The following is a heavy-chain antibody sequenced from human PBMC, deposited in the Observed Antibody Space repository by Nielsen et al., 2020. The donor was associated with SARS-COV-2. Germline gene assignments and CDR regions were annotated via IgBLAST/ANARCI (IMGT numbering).Heavy chain of an antibody. CDR3: ARNLRASGMVEGY. J-gene: IGHJ4*02. CDR1: GYTFSSHD. D-gene: IGHD6-19*01. V-gene: IGHV1-18*01. CDR2: ISTYNGNT. Sequence: ASVKVSCKASGYTFSSHDISWVRQAPGQGLEWMGWISTYNGNTYYAQKLQGRVTMTTDTSTSTAYMELRSLKSDDTAVYYCARNLRASGMVEGYWGQGTLVTVSS.